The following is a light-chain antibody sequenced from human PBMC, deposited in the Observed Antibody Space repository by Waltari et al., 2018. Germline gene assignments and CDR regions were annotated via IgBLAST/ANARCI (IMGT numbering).Light chain of an antibody. V-gene: IGLV4-69*01. CDR2: LSRDGSH. CDR3: QTWGTGTVV. J-gene: IGLJ3*02. CDR1: SGHTNYA. Sequence: QLVLTQSPSASASVGASVKLSCTLSSGHTNYAIAWHQQQPEKGPRFLMKLSRDGSHTKGDGIPDRFSGSSSGAGRDLTISSLQSEDEADYYCQTWGTGTVVFGGGTKLTVL.